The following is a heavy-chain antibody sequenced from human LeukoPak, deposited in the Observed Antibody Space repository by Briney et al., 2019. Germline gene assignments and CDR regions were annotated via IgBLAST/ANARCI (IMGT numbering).Heavy chain of an antibody. D-gene: IGHD3-3*01. CDR3: ARSPTYYDFWSGCKFIDY. CDR2: ISSTSVFI. CDR1: EFIFSTYE. J-gene: IGHJ4*02. V-gene: IGHV3-21*01. Sequence: PGGSLRLSCAASEFIFSTYEMNWVRQAPGKGLEWVASISSTSVFIYYAASVKGRFTISRDNAKNSLYLQMSYLRADDTAVYYCARSPTYYDFWSGCKFIDYWGQGTLVTVSS.